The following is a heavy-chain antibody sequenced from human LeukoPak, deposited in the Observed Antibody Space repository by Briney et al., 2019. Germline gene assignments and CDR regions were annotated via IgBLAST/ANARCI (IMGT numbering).Heavy chain of an antibody. J-gene: IGHJ3*02. CDR2: INPNSGGT. Sequence: ASVKVSCKASGYTFTGYYMHWVRQAPGQGLEWMGWINPNSGGTNYAQKFQGRVNMTRDTSISTAYMELSRLRSDDTAVYYCARDRGWEYQLLIDAFDIWGQGTMVTVSS. V-gene: IGHV1-2*02. D-gene: IGHD2-2*01. CDR1: GYTFTGYY. CDR3: ARDRGWEYQLLIDAFDI.